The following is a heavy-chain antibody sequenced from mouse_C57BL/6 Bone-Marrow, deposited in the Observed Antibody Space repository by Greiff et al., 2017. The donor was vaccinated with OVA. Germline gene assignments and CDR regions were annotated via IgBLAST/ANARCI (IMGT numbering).Heavy chain of an antibody. CDR2: ISNGGGST. J-gene: IGHJ3*01. CDR3: ARREDYDSKKVYAY. Sequence: DVQLVESGGGLVQPGGSLKLSCAASGFTFSDYYMFWVRQTPEKRLEWVAYISNGGGSTYYPDPVKGRFTISRHNAKNTLYLQMSRLQSECTSMYYCARREDYDSKKVYAYWGQGTLVTVAA. D-gene: IGHD1-1*01. CDR1: GFTFSDYY. V-gene: IGHV5-12*01.